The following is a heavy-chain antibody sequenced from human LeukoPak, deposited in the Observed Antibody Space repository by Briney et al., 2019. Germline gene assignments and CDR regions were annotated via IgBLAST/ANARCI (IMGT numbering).Heavy chain of an antibody. CDR3: ARDLYRYYYDSSGYFPYFDY. D-gene: IGHD3-22*01. CDR2: IKQGGSEK. Sequence: PGGSLRLSCAASGFTFNSYWMSWVRQAPGKGLEWVANIKQGGSEKYYVDSVKGRFTISRDNAKNSLYLQMNSLRAEDTAVYYCARDLYRYYYDSSGYFPYFDYWGQGTLVTVSS. J-gene: IGHJ4*02. V-gene: IGHV3-7*01. CDR1: GFTFNSYW.